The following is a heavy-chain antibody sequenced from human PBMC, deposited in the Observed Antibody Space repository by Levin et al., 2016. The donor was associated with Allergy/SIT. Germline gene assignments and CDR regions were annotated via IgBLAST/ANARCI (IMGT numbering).Heavy chain of an antibody. V-gene: IGHV4-34*01. J-gene: IGHJ6*03. CDR3: ARGRRRDYYYYYYMDV. CDR1: GGSFSGYY. CDR2: INHSGST. Sequence: SETLSLTCAVYGGSFSGYYWSWIRQPPGKGLEWIGEINHSGSTNYNPSLKSRVTISVDTSKNQFSLKLSSVTAADTAVYYCARGRRRDYYYYYYMDVWGKGTTVTVSS.